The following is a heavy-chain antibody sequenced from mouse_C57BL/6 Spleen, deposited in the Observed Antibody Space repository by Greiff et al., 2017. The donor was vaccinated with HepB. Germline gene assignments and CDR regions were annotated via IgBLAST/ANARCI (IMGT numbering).Heavy chain of an antibody. V-gene: IGHV3-6*01. D-gene: IGHD1-1*01. CDR2: ISYDGSN. CDR1: GYSITSGYY. CDR3: ARDPVTTVVDDYYAMDY. Sequence: EVQLVESGPGLVKPSQSLSLTCSVTGYSITSGYYWNWIRQFPGNKLEWMGYISYDGSNNYNPSLKNRISITRDTSKNQFFLKLNSVTTEDTATYYCARDPVTTVVDDYYAMDYWGQGTSVTVSS. J-gene: IGHJ4*01.